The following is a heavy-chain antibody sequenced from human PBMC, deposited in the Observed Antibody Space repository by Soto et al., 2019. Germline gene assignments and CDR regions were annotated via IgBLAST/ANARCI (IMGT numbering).Heavy chain of an antibody. V-gene: IGHV3-30*18. Sequence: XGALRVSCAASGFTLSSYRMHWVRQAPGKGLEWVTGILYDGSDKYYADSVKGRFTISRENSKNTLYLQMNSLRTEDSAVYYCAKEGGGFGDFVNYWAQGTPVTVSS. CDR2: ILYDGSDK. D-gene: IGHD3-10*01. CDR3: AKEGGGFGDFVNY. CDR1: GFTLSSYR. J-gene: IGHJ4*02.